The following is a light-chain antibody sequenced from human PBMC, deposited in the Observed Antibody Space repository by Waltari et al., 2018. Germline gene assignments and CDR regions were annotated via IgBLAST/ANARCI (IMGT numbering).Light chain of an antibody. J-gene: IGKJ1*01. CDR2: GAS. CDR1: QSIGIY. V-gene: IGKV3-20*01. Sequence: EIVLTQSPGTLSLSPGERATLSCRASQSIGIYLAWYQQRPGQAPRLLIYGASNRATGIPDRFSGSGSGTDFSLTISRLDPEDFAVYYCQHYVRLPVTFGHGTKVEIK. CDR3: QHYVRLPVT.